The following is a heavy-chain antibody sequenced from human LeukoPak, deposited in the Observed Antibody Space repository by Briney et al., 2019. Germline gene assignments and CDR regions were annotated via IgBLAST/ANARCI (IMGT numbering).Heavy chain of an antibody. J-gene: IGHJ4*02. Sequence: ASVKVSCKASGYTFTSYGISWVRQAPGQGLKWMGWISAYNGNTNYAQKLQGRVTMTTDTSTSTAHMELRSLRSDDTAVYYCARGTVAAAGTGNFDYWGQGTLVTVSS. V-gene: IGHV1-18*01. CDR2: ISAYNGNT. CDR3: ARGTVAAAGTGNFDY. CDR1: GYTFTSYG. D-gene: IGHD6-13*01.